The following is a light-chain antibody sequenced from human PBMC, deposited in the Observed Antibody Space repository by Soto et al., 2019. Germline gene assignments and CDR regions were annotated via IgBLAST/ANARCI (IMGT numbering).Light chain of an antibody. V-gene: IGKV2D-29*02. CDR2: EVS. Sequence: DIVMAQTPLSLSVTPGQAASISCKSSESLLHSDGKTYFFWYLQKPGQSPQLLIYEVSTRVSGVPDRFSGSGSGTDFTLEISRVETDDVGIYYCMQSTQLPPTFGQGTRLEIK. CDR3: MQSTQLPPT. CDR1: ESLLHSDGKTY. J-gene: IGKJ5*01.